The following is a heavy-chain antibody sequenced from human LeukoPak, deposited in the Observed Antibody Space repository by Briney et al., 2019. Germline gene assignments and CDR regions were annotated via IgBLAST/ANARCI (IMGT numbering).Heavy chain of an antibody. V-gene: IGHV3-23*01. Sequence: GGSLRLSCAASGFTFSSYAMSWVRQAPGKGLEWVSVISGSGGTTYYADSVKGRFTISRDNSKNTLYLQMNSLRAEDTAVYYCAKILGSGSYFPSDAFDIWGQGTMVTVSS. CDR3: AKILGSGSYFPSDAFDI. CDR2: ISGSGGTT. J-gene: IGHJ3*02. CDR1: GFTFSSYA. D-gene: IGHD3-10*01.